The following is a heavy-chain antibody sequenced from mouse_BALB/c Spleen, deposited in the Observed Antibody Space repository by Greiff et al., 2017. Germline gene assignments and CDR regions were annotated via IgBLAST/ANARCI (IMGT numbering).Heavy chain of an antibody. CDR1: GYTFTSSW. J-gene: IGHJ2*01. D-gene: IGHD1-2*01. CDR3: ARGTTATGCDY. Sequence: QVQLQQPGSVLVRPGASVKLSCKASGYTFTSSWMHWAKQRPGQGLEWIGEIHPNSGNTNYNEKFKGKATLTVATSSSAAYVDLSSLTSEDSAVCYGARGTTATGCDYWGQGTALTVSS. CDR2: IHPNSGNT. V-gene: IGHV1S130*01.